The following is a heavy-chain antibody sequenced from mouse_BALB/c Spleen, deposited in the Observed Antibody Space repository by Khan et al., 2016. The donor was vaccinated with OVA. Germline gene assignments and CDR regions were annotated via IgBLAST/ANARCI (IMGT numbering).Heavy chain of an antibody. V-gene: IGHV1S135*01. CDR3: ALIYYYGSGFDC. CDR1: GYSFTDYN. J-gene: IGHJ2*01. Sequence: EVQLQESGPELVKPGASVKVSCKASGYSFTDYNIFWVKQSLGKSLEWIGYIDPYNGDTNYNQKFKGEATLTVDKSSTTAFMHLNSLTSEDSAVYYCALIYYYGSGFDCWGQGTTLTVSS. D-gene: IGHD1-1*01. CDR2: IDPYNGDT.